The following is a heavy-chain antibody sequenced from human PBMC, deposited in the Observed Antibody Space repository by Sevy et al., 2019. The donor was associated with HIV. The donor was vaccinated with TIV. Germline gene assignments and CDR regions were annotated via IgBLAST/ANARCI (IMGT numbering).Heavy chain of an antibody. Sequence: ASVKVSCKASGGTFSSYAISWVRQAPGQGLEWMGGIIPIFGTANYAQKFQGRVTITADESTSTAYMELSSLGSEDTAVYYCARGRRAAAVKDYYGMDVWGQGTTVTVSS. CDR3: ARGRRAAAVKDYYGMDV. CDR2: IIPIFGTA. D-gene: IGHD6-13*01. CDR1: GGTFSSYA. V-gene: IGHV1-69*13. J-gene: IGHJ6*02.